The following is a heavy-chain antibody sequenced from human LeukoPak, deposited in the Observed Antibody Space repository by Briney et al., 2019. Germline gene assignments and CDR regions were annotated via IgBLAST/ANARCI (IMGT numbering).Heavy chain of an antibody. CDR3: ARDQMVRRVPDAFDI. D-gene: IGHD3-10*01. V-gene: IGHV3-30-3*01. J-gene: IGHJ3*02. CDR2: ISYDGSNK. Sequence: GGSLRLSCAASGFTFSSYAMHWVRQAPGKGLEWVAVISYDGSNKYYADSVKGRFTISRDNSKNTLYLQMNSLRAEDTAVYYCARDQMVRRVPDAFDIWGQGTMVTVSS. CDR1: GFTFSSYA.